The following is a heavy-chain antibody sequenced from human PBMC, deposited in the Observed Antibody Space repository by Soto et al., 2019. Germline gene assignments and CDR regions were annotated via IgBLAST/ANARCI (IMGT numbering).Heavy chain of an antibody. CDR1: GYTFTAYY. Sequence: QVQLVQSGPEVRKPGASLKVSCKASGYTFTAYYIHWVRQGPGRGLEWVGWINPNRGGTYYAQKFQGRVTITADKSTNTASLELSSLRSDDTAVYYCAREGRGKKAGYNGLVSLGYWGQGTLVTVSS. D-gene: IGHD2-2*02. V-gene: IGHV1-2*02. CDR2: INPNRGGT. CDR3: AREGRGKKAGYNGLVSLGY. J-gene: IGHJ4*02.